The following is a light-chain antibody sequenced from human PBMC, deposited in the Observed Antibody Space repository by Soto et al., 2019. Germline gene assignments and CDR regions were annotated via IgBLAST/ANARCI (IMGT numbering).Light chain of an antibody. CDR1: SSDIGGYNY. Sequence: SALTQPRSVSGSPGQSVAISCTGTSSDIGGYNYVSWFQQHPGKAPKLMIYDVSKWPSGVPDRFSGSKSGNTASLTISGLQAEDEADYYCCSYAGTYTYVFGTGTQLTVL. CDR2: DVS. J-gene: IGLJ1*01. V-gene: IGLV2-11*01. CDR3: CSYAGTYTYV.